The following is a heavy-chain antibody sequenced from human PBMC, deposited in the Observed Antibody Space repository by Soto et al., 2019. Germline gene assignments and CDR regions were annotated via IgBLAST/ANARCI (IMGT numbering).Heavy chain of an antibody. J-gene: IGHJ6*03. CDR1: GFTVSSNY. D-gene: IGHD6-19*01. Sequence: GGSLRLSCAASGFTVSSNYMSWVRQAPGKGLEWVSVIYSGGSTYYADSVKGRFTISRDNSKNTLYLQMNSLRAEDTAVYYCAREMAVAGTYYYYYMDVWGKGTTVTVSS. CDR2: IYSGGST. CDR3: AREMAVAGTYYYYYMDV. V-gene: IGHV3-66*01.